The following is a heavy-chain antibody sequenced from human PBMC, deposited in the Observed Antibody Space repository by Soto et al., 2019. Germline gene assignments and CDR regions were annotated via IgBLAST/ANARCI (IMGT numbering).Heavy chain of an antibody. CDR3: VAVDYGYY. CDR2: VGGDNGNT. V-gene: IGHV1-3*05. J-gene: IGHJ4*02. Sequence: QVQLVQSGAEEKKPGASVKVSCKASGYTFTTYAMHWVRQAPGQRLEWMGWVGGDNGNTRYSQKFQGRVTMTRDTSASTAYMELSSLGSEVTAVYYCVAVDYGYYWGQGTLVSVSS. D-gene: IGHD4-17*01. CDR1: GYTFTTYA.